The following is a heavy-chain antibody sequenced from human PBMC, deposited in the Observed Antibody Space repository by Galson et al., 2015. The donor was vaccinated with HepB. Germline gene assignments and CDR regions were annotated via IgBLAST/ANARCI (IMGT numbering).Heavy chain of an antibody. Sequence: SVKVSCKASGYSLTSFGISWVRQAPGQGLEWMGWISGYNGHTNYALKFQGRVTMTTDTSTSIVYMEMRSLRSDDTAVYYCARDGSMGPTNYFDYWGQGTLVTVSS. CDR3: ARDGSMGPTNYFDY. J-gene: IGHJ4*02. V-gene: IGHV1-18*01. CDR2: ISGYNGHT. D-gene: IGHD1-26*01. CDR1: GYSLTSFG.